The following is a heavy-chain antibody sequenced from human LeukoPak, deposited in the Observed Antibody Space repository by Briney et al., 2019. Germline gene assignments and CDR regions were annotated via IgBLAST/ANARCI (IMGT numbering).Heavy chain of an antibody. Sequence: GGSLRLSCAASGFTFSSYWMSWVRQAPGKGLEWVGRIKSKTDGGTTDYAAPVKGRFTISRDDSKNTLYLQMNSLKTEDTAVYYCTTGHLDIVVVPALNFDYWGQGTLVTVSS. CDR3: TTGHLDIVVVPALNFDY. CDR2: IKSKTDGGTT. V-gene: IGHV3-15*01. CDR1: GFTFSSYW. D-gene: IGHD2-2*03. J-gene: IGHJ4*02.